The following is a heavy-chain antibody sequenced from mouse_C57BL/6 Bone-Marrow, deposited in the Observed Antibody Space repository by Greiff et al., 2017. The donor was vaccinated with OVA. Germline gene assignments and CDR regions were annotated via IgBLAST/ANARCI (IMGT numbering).Heavy chain of an antibody. V-gene: IGHV3-8*01. Sequence: EVKLQESGPGLAKPSQTLSLTCSVTGYSITSDYWNWIRKFPGNKLEYMGYISYSGSTYYNPSLKSRISITQDTSKNQYYLQLNSVTTEDTATYYCANTKDSGSSYMYFDVWGTGTTVTVSA. J-gene: IGHJ1*03. CDR2: ISYSGST. CDR1: GYSITSDY. D-gene: IGHD1-1*01. CDR3: ANTKDSGSSYMYFDV.